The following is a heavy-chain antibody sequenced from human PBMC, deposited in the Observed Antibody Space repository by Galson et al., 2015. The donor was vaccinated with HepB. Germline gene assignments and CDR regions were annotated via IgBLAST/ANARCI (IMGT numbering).Heavy chain of an antibody. J-gene: IGHJ3*02. CDR3: ARAVRLAVARAFDI. CDR2: ISSGDIT. CDR1: GFTVSSNY. Sequence: SLRLSYAASGFTVSSNYMNWVRQAPGKGLEWVSVISSGDITYYADSVKGRFTVSRDNSKNTLYLQMNSLRAEDTAVYYCARAVRLAVARAFDIWGQGTMVTVSS. D-gene: IGHD6-19*01. V-gene: IGHV3-53*01.